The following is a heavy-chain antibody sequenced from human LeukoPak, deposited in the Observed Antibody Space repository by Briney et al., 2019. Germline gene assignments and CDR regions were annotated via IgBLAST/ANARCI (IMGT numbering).Heavy chain of an antibody. Sequence: PSQTLSLTCTVSGASISSTTYYWGWIRQPPRKGLEWIASIYYSGSTYYNPSLKSRVTISVDTSKNQFSLKLSSVTAADTAVYSCATSLGIAVAGTHLWGQGPLVTVSS. V-gene: IGHV4-39*01. CDR1: GASISSTTYY. J-gene: IGHJ4*02. CDR3: ATSLGIAVAGTHL. CDR2: IYYSGST. D-gene: IGHD6-19*01.